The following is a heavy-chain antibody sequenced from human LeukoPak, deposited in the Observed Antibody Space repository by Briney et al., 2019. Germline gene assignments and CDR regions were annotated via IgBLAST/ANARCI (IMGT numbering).Heavy chain of an antibody. Sequence: SGPALVKPTQTLTLTCTFSGFSLSTSGMCVSWIRQPPGKALEWLARIDWDDDKYYSTSLKTRLTISKDTSKNEVVLTMTNMDPVDTATYYCARASDIVVVPAASPQEENWYFDLWGRGTLVTVSS. CDR2: IDWDDDK. D-gene: IGHD2-2*01. J-gene: IGHJ2*01. V-gene: IGHV2-70*11. CDR1: GFSLSTSGMC. CDR3: ARASDIVVVPAASPQEENWYFDL.